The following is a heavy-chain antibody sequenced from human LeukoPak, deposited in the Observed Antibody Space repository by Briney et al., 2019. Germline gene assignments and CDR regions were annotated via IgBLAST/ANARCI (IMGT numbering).Heavy chain of an antibody. V-gene: IGHV3-21*01. Sequence: PGGSLRLSCAGPGFTFSSYSMNWVRQAPGKGLEWGSSISSSSSYIYYADSVKGRFTISRDNAKNSLYLQMNSLRAEDTAVYYCARAGYCSGGSCYGGFDYWGQGTLVTVSS. CDR1: GFTFSSYS. D-gene: IGHD2-15*01. CDR2: ISSSSSYI. J-gene: IGHJ4*02. CDR3: ARAGYCSGGSCYGGFDY.